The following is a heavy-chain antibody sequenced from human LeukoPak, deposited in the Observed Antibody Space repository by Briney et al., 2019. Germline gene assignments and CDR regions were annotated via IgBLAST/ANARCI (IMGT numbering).Heavy chain of an antibody. J-gene: IGHJ1*01. Sequence: PGGSLRLSCAASGFTFSSYAMSWVRQAPGKGLEWVSAISGSGGSTYYADSVKGRFTISRDNSKNTLYLQMNSLRAEDTAVYYCAKDDRRGVTSEYFQHWGQGTLVTVSS. CDR1: GFTFSSYA. D-gene: IGHD3-10*01. V-gene: IGHV3-23*01. CDR2: ISGSGGST. CDR3: AKDDRRGVTSEYFQH.